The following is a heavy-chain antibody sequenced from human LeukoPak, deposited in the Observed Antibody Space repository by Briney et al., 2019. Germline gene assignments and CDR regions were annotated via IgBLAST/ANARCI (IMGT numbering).Heavy chain of an antibody. J-gene: IGHJ4*02. CDR3: ARHDLDWGSFGH. D-gene: IGHD3-16*01. CDR2: IYYSGST. Sequence: SETLSLTCTVSGVSISSYYWSWIRQPPGKGVEWIGYIYYSGSTNYNPSLKSRVTISVDTSKNQFSLKLSSVTAADTALYYCARHDLDWGSFGHWGQGTLVTVSS. CDR1: GVSISSYY. V-gene: IGHV4-59*08.